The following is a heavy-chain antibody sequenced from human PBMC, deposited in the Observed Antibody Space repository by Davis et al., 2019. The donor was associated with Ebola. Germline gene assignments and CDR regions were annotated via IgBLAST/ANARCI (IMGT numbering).Heavy chain of an antibody. CDR2: ISAYNGNT. D-gene: IGHD2-15*01. J-gene: IGHJ3*02. Sequence: ASVKVSCKASGYTFTSYGISWVRQAPGQGLEWIGWISAYNGNTNYAQKLQGRVTMTTDTSTSTAYMELSSLRSEDTAVYYCASEILPGPNAFDIWGQGTMVAVSS. V-gene: IGHV1-18*01. CDR1: GYTFTSYG. CDR3: ASEILPGPNAFDI.